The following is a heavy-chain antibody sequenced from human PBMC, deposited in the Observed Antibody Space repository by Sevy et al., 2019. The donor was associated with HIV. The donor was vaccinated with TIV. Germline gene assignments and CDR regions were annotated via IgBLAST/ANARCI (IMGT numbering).Heavy chain of an antibody. CDR3: AGPILTYRSGWSYYDH. D-gene: IGHD6-19*01. Sequence: SETLSLTCTVSGASISSSGYYWGWIRQPPGKGLEWIASIRYSGSTYYNPSLRSRVTISADASKNQFSPKLNSVTAADTAVYYCAGPILTYRSGWSYYDHWGQGTVVTVSS. V-gene: IGHV4-39*01. CDR1: GASISSSGYY. J-gene: IGHJ4*02. CDR2: IRYSGST.